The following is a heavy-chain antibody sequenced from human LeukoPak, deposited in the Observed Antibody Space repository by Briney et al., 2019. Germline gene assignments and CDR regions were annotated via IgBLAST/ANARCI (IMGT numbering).Heavy chain of an antibody. CDR2: INTDRSST. Sequence: GGSLRLSWAADGSTFSSYWMHWARQAAGKGLVWVSRINTDRSSTSYADSVEGRFTIYRESAKHTLYLQMHSLIAEDTAVYYCARSKYGDYPYFDYWGQGTLVTVSS. CDR1: GSTFSSYW. CDR3: ARSKYGDYPYFDY. D-gene: IGHD4-17*01. J-gene: IGHJ4*02. V-gene: IGHV3-74*01.